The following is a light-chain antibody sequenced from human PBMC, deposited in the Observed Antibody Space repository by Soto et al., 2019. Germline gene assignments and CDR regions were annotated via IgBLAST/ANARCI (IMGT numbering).Light chain of an antibody. V-gene: IGKV3-20*01. CDR2: GAS. Sequence: IVLTQSPGTLSLSPWERATLSCRASQSVSSSYLAWYQQKPGQAPRLLIYGASSRPTGIPDRFSGSGSGTDFTLTISRLEPEDFAVYYCQQYGSSSTCGQGTRREIK. CDR3: QQYGSSST. J-gene: IGKJ5*01. CDR1: QSVSSSY.